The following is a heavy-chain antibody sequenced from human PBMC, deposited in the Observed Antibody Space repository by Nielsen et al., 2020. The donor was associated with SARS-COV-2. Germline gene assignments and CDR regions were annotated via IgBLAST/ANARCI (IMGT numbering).Heavy chain of an antibody. Sequence: SVKVSCKASGGTFSSYAISWVRQAPGQGLEWMGGIIPIFGTANYAQKFQGRVTITADESTSTAYMELSSLRSEDTAVYYCARDSDGSGSYFLLGYGMDVWGQGTTVTVSS. CDR2: IIPIFGTA. CDR3: ARDSDGSGSYFLLGYGMDV. CDR1: GGTFSSYA. J-gene: IGHJ6*02. D-gene: IGHD3-10*01. V-gene: IGHV1-69*13.